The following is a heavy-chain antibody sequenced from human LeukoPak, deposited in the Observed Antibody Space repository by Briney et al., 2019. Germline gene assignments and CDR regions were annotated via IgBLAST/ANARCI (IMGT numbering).Heavy chain of an antibody. Sequence: SETLSLTCTVSGGSISSYYWSWIRQPPGKGLEWIGYIYYSGRTNYNPSLKSRVTISVDTSKNQFSLKLSSVTAADTAVYYCATAIFGVVISDKGGFDPWGQGTLVTVSS. CDR2: IYYSGRT. J-gene: IGHJ5*02. D-gene: IGHD3-3*01. CDR3: ATAIFGVVISDKGGFDP. V-gene: IGHV4-59*12. CDR1: GGSISSYY.